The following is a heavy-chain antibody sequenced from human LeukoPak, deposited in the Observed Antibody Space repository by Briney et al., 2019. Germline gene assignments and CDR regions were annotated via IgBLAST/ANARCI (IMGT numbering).Heavy chain of an antibody. CDR1: GFTFSSYW. D-gene: IGHD1-20*01. Sequence: GGSLRLSCAASGFTFSSYWMSWVRQAPGKGLEWVSRLGYDGRGTNYADSVKGRFTISRDNAKNILYLQMNSLRADDTALYYCARDGFVGPVTAYLDYRGQGTLVTVSS. CDR2: LGYDGRGT. V-gene: IGHV3-74*01. CDR3: ARDGFVGPVTAYLDY. J-gene: IGHJ4*01.